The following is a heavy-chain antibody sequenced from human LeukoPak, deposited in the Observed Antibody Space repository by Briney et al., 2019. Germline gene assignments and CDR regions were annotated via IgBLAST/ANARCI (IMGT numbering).Heavy chain of an antibody. V-gene: IGHV3-23*01. D-gene: IGHD6-19*01. CDR3: AKGGWNNWFDP. CDR2: TSASGSST. J-gene: IGHJ5*02. Sequence: GGSLRLSCAASGFTFSSYAVSWVRQAPGKGLEWVSTTSASGSSTYYADSVQGRLTISRDNSKKTVYLQMNSLRAEDAAVYYCAKGGWNNWFDPWGQGTLVIVSS. CDR1: GFTFSSYA.